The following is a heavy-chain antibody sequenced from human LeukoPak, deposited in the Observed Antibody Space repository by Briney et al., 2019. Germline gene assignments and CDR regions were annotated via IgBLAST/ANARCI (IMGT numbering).Heavy chain of an antibody. V-gene: IGHV1-18*01. J-gene: IGHJ4*02. CDR3: ARVPRDSSGYYQEDY. Sequence: ASVKVSCKASGYTFTSYGISWVRQAPGQGLEWMGWISAYNGNTNYAQKLQGRVTMTTDTSTSTAYMELRSLRSDDTAVYYRARVPRDSSGYYQEDYWGQGTLVTVSS. CDR2: ISAYNGNT. CDR1: GYTFTSYG. D-gene: IGHD3-22*01.